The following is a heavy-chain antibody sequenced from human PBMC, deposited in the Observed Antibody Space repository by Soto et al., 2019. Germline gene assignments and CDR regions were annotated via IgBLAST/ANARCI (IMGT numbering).Heavy chain of an antibody. V-gene: IGHV3-21*01. J-gene: IGHJ4*02. CDR2: ISSSSSYI. CDR3: ARDGFDSSGYLYYFDY. Sequence: EVQLVESGGGLVKPGGSLRISCAASGFTFSSYSMNWVRQAPGQGLEWVSSISSSSSYIYYADSVKGRFTISRDNATNSLYLQMSSLRAEDTAVYYCARDGFDSSGYLYYFDYWGQGTLVTVSS. D-gene: IGHD3-22*01. CDR1: GFTFSSYS.